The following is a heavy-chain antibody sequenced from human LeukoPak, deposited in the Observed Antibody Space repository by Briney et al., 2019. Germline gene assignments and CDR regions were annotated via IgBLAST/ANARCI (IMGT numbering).Heavy chain of an antibody. D-gene: IGHD3-22*01. V-gene: IGHV1-2*02. CDR1: GYTFTGYY. CDR2: INPNSGGT. J-gene: IGHJ4*02. CDR3: ARDWYYDSSGYYDY. Sequence: ASVKVSCKASGYTFTGYYMHWVRQAPGQGLEWMGWINPNSGGTNYAQKFQGRVTMTRDTSISTAYMELSRLRSDDTAVYYCARDWYYDSSGYYDYWGQGTLVTVSS.